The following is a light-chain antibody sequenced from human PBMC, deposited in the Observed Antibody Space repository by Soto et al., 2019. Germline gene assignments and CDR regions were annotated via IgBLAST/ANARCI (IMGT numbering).Light chain of an antibody. CDR1: QSVSSSY. CDR2: GAS. Sequence: DNVLTQSPGTLSLSPGESATLSCRASQSVSSSYLVWYQQKPGQAPRLLIYGASSRATGIPERFSGGGSGTDFTLNISRLEPEDFAVYYCQQYGSSPPRIICGQGTRLEIK. CDR3: QQYGSSPPRII. J-gene: IGKJ5*01. V-gene: IGKV3-20*01.